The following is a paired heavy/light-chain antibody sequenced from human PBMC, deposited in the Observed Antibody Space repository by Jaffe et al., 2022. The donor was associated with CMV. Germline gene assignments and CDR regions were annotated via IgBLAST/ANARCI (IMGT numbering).Light chain of an antibody. V-gene: IGLV1-51*01. CDR3: GTWDTSLSAVV. CDR1: SSNIGNNY. Sequence: QSVLTQPPSVSAAPGQKVTISCSGSSSNIGNNYVSWYQQLPGTAPKLLIYDNNRRPSRIPDRFSASKSGTSATLGITGLQTGDEADYYCGTWDTSLSAVVFGGGTKLTVL. J-gene: IGLJ2*01. CDR2: DNN.
Heavy chain of an antibody. V-gene: IGHV3-9*01. CDR1: GFTFDDYA. D-gene: IGHD7-27*01. CDR2: ISWNSGDI. CDR3: AKADKLGIGSGFDY. Sequence: EVQLVGSGGGLVQPGRSLRLSCAASGFTFDDYAMHWVRQAPGKGLEWVSGISWNSGDIDYADSVKGRFTISRDNAKNSLYLQMNSLRAEDTALYYCAKADKLGIGSGFDYWGQGTLVTVSS. J-gene: IGHJ4*02.